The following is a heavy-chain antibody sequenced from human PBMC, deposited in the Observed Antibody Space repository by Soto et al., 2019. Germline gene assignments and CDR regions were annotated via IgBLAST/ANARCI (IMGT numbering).Heavy chain of an antibody. V-gene: IGHV4-4*07. J-gene: IGHJ4*02. CDR3: ARGGGSSNSYGY. CDR2: IYTSGST. Sequence: QVQLQESGPGLVKPSETLSLTCTVSGGSISSYYWSWIRQPAGKGLEWIGRIYTSGSTNYNPSLKSRVAVSVDTSKYQFPLKLSSVAAADTAGYCWARGGGSSNSYGYWGQGTLVTVSS. CDR1: GGSISSYY. D-gene: IGHD6-13*01.